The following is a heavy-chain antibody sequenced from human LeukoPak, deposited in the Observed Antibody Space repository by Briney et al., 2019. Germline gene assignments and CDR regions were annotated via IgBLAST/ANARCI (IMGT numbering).Heavy chain of an antibody. CDR1: GGSFSGYY. Sequence: SETLSLTCAVYGGSFSGYYWSWIRQPPGKGLEWIGEINHSGSTNYNPSLKSRVTVSLDASKNQFSLKLTSVTAADTAVYYCATYVWARHFDYWGQGILVTVSS. D-gene: IGHD3-16*01. V-gene: IGHV4-34*01. J-gene: IGHJ4*02. CDR2: INHSGST. CDR3: ATYVWARHFDY.